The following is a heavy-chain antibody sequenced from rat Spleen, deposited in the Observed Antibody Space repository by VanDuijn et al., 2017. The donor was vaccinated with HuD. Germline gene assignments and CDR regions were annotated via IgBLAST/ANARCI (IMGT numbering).Heavy chain of an antibody. Sequence: QVQLKESGPGLVQPSQTLSLICTVSGFSLISHSVHWIRQPPGKGLEWMGVIWGNGHANYNSPLKSRLSISRDTSKSQVFLKMNNLQTEDTAMYFCARSDYSSPYYFDYWGQGVKVTVSS. CDR1: GFSLISHS. CDR2: IWGNGHA. V-gene: IGHV2S61*01. CDR3: ARSDYSSPYYFDY. J-gene: IGHJ2*01. D-gene: IGHD1-2*01.